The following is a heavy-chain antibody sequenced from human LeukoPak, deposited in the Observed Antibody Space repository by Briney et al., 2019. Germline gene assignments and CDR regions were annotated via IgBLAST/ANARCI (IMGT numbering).Heavy chain of an antibody. Sequence: GASVKVSCKASGYTFTGCYMHWVRQAPGQGLEWMGWINPNSGGTNYAQKFQGRVTMTRDTSISTAYMELSRLRSDDTAVYYCARTPLIGSVLIDYWGQGTLVTVSS. CDR2: INPNSGGT. V-gene: IGHV1-2*02. CDR3: ARTPLIGSVLIDY. CDR1: GYTFTGCY. D-gene: IGHD6-25*01. J-gene: IGHJ4*02.